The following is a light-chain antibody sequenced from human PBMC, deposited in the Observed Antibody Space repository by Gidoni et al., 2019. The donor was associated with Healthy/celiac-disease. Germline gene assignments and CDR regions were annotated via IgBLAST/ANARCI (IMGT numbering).Light chain of an antibody. V-gene: IGLV3-1*01. CDR1: KFGDKY. CDR3: QAWDSSTAV. Sequence: SYQMTQPPSVAVSPGQTASITCAVDKFGDKYDCWYQQKPGLSPVLVIYQDSKRPSGIPERFSGANSGNTATLTISGTQAMDEADYSCQAWDSSTAVFGGGTQLTVL. CDR2: QDS. J-gene: IGLJ7*01.